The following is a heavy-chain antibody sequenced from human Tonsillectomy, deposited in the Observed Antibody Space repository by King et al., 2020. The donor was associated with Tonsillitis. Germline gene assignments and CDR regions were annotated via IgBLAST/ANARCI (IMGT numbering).Heavy chain of an antibody. CDR3: SRPGGVYCSSTTCYDCFDY. CDR2: VNSDESIT. D-gene: IGHD2-2*01. CDR1: GFTFSNYW. V-gene: IGHV3-74*01. Sequence: VQLVESGGGLVQPGGSLRLSCAASGFTFSNYWMHWVRQAPGKGLVWVSRVNSDESITDYADSVKGRFTISRDNAKNTLYLEMNSLRAEDTAVYYCSRPGGVYCSSTTCYDCFDYWGQGTLVTVSS. J-gene: IGHJ4*02.